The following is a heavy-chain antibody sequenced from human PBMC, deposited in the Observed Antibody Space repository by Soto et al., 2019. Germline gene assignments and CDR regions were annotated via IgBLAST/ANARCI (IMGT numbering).Heavy chain of an antibody. CDR2: ISANRGFSESS. J-gene: IGHJ6*02. D-gene: IGHD1-1*01. V-gene: IGHV1-18*01. CDR1: GYTFHMYG. CDR3: SRIAELPRAGLDV. Sequence: QVQLVQSGGEVKKPGASVRVSCKASGYTFHMYGIAWARQAPGQGREWMGWISANRGFSESSNYPEKIQGRVTMTADRSTNTAYMELKNLRYDDTAVYYCSRIAELPRAGLDVWGQGTTVTVSS.